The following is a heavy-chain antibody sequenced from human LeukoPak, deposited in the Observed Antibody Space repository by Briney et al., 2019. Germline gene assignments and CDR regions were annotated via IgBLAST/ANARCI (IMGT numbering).Heavy chain of an antibody. CDR2: ITTNGNSI. D-gene: IGHD6-19*01. CDR3: ARDRAVANIGQLSPFHY. CDR1: GFPFRSYG. Sequence: PGGSLRLSCAASGFPFRSYGMHWVRQAPGKGLEWLSVITTNGNSIYYADSVRGRFTISRDDAKNSLYLQINSLRAEDTAVYYCARDRAVANIGQLSPFHYCGQGTWVTVSS. V-gene: IGHV3-48*03. J-gene: IGHJ4*02.